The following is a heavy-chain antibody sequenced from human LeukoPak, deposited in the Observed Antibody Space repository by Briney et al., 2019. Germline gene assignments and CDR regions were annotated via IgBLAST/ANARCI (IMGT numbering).Heavy chain of an antibody. CDR1: GVTFSSYW. J-gene: IGHJ2*01. V-gene: IGHV3-7*01. Sequence: GGSLRLSCEASGVTFSSYWMSWVRQAPGKGLEWVGNINPDGSEKYYVDSVKGRFTISRDNAKNSLYLQMNSLRAEETAVYYCATYSGSPYWYFDLWGRGTLVTVSS. CDR3: ATYSGSPYWYFDL. CDR2: INPDGSEK. D-gene: IGHD5-12*01.